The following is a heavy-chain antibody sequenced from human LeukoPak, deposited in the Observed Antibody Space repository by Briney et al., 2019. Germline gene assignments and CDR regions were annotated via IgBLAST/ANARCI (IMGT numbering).Heavy chain of an antibody. CDR1: GFTFYNAW. J-gene: IGHJ4*02. V-gene: IGHV3-15*01. CDR3: TTEGSSGSVL. Sequence: GESLRLSCAASGFTFYNAWMSWVRQAPGKGLEWVGRIKSKTDGGRTDFAAPVKGRFTISRDDSKNTLYLQMNSLKTEDTAVYYCTTEGSSGSVLWGQGTLVTVSP. D-gene: IGHD3-22*01. CDR2: IKSKTDGGRT.